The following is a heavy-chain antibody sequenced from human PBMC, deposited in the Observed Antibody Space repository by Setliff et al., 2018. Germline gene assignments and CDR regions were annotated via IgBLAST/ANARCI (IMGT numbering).Heavy chain of an antibody. Sequence: GGSLRLSCAASGFTFSSYSMNWVRQAPGKGLEWVSYISDSSTVIQYGDSVKGRFTISRDNARNSLYLQMQSLRAEDTAVYYCAKSGQTSPYYYYYLDVWGKGTTVTVPS. CDR1: GFTFSSYS. D-gene: IGHD6-25*01. CDR2: ISDSSTVI. J-gene: IGHJ6*03. V-gene: IGHV3-48*04. CDR3: AKSGQTSPYYYYYLDV.